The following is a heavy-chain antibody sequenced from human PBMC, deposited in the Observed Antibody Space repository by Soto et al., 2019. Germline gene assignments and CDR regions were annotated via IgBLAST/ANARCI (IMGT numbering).Heavy chain of an antibody. CDR1: GFTFSSYA. Sequence: QPGGSLRLSCAASGFTFSSYAMHWVRQAPGKGLEWVAVISYDGSNKYYADSVKGRFTISRDNSKNTLYLQMNSLRAEDTAVYYCARDRSLFYGMDVWGHGTTVTVSS. V-gene: IGHV3-30-3*01. CDR2: ISYDGSNK. D-gene: IGHD3-3*01. J-gene: IGHJ6*02. CDR3: ARDRSLFYGMDV.